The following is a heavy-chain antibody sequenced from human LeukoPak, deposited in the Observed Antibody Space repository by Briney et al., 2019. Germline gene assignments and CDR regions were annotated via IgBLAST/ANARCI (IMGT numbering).Heavy chain of an antibody. J-gene: IGHJ6*03. CDR1: GRFNSRYY. Sequence: SEPLTLTCTVSGRFNSRYYWRWLRQPADKGLEWIGRIYTSGITNFNPSLKIRVIMLGDTSENQFSLKLSSVTAADTAAYYCASDYYYYIDVCRKETTVTVSS. CDR3: ASDYYYYIDV. CDR2: IYTSGIT. V-gene: IGHV4-4*07.